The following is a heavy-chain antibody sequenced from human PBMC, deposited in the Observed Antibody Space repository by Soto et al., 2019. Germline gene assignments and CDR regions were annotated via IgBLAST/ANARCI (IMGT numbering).Heavy chain of an antibody. Sequence: ASVKVSCKASGYTFTSYDIHWVRQATGQGLEWMGWMNPNSGNTGYAQKFQGRVTMTRDTSISTAYMELSSLRSEDTAVYYCARSGEIITIFGVVIMDNWFDPWGQGTLVTVSS. D-gene: IGHD3-3*01. J-gene: IGHJ5*02. CDR1: GYTFTSYD. CDR2: MNPNSGNT. V-gene: IGHV1-8*01. CDR3: ARSGEIITIFGVVIMDNWFDP.